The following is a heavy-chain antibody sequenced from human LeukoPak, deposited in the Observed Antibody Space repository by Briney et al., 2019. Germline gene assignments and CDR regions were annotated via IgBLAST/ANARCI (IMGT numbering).Heavy chain of an antibody. D-gene: IGHD2-2*01. CDR3: VRDRTKYCSSTSCPLDY. V-gene: IGHV1-2*02. J-gene: IGHJ4*02. CDR1: GYSFTGYY. Sequence: ASVKVSCKASGYSFTGYYMHWVRQAPGQGLGWMGWINPYSGGTNYAQKFQGRVTMTRDTSISTAYMELSRPRSDDTAVYYCVRDRTKYCSSTSCPLDYWGQGTLVTVSS. CDR2: INPYSGGT.